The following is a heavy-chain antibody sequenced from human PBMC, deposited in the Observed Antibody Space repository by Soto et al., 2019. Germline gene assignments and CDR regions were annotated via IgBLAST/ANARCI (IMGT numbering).Heavy chain of an antibody. CDR3: AKSRVFIGAIVTLLDS. Sequence: PVGYLRLSCPTPCLSFSYYAMARVRQAAEKGLEWVAGISNNGDTAYYADSVKGRFTISRGNSENTLYLQMNGLRADDTALYFCAKSRVFIGAIVTLLDSWGQGT. D-gene: IGHD3-16*02. J-gene: IGHJ4*02. CDR2: ISNNGDTA. CDR1: CLSFSYYA. V-gene: IGHV3-23*01.